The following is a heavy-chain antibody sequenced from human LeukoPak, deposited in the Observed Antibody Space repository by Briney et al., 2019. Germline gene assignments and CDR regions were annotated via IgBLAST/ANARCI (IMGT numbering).Heavy chain of an antibody. CDR1: GFMFNTYR. V-gene: IGHV3-23*01. D-gene: IGHD5-18*01. J-gene: IGHJ5*02. CDR2: ITSSGGSS. CDR3: AKLDYTYGFT. Sequence: GGSLRLSCAASGFMFNTYRMSWVRQAPGSGREWVSLITSSGGSSYYADSVKGRFTISRDNSKNTLYLQMNSLRAEDTAVYYCAKLDYTYGFTWGQGTLVTVSS.